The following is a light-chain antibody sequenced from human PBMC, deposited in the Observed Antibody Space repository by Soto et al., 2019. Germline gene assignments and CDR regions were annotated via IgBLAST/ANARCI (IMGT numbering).Light chain of an antibody. Sequence: QSALTQPAFVSGSPGQSITISCTGTSSDVGGYNYVSWYQQHPGKAPKLMIYDVSNRPSGVCNRFSGSKSGNTASLTISGLQAEDEADYYCSSYTSSSTYVFGTGTKVTVL. CDR1: SSDVGGYNY. J-gene: IGLJ1*01. CDR2: DVS. CDR3: SSYTSSSTYV. V-gene: IGLV2-14*01.